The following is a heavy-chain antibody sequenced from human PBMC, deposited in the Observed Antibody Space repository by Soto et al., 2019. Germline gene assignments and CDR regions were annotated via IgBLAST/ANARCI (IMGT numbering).Heavy chain of an antibody. D-gene: IGHD2-2*01. Sequence: SETLSLTCTVSRGSFKSGIYSWSWIPQPPGKGLERIGYVYHTGRTSYNPSLKSRVSISMDTSKNQFSLNLDSVTAEDTAVYYCARSDCSSTSCYWGNNWFDPWGQGTLVTVSS. CDR1: RGSFKSGIYS. V-gene: IGHV4-61*01. J-gene: IGHJ5*02. CDR2: VYHTGRT. CDR3: ARSDCSSTSCYWGNNWFDP.